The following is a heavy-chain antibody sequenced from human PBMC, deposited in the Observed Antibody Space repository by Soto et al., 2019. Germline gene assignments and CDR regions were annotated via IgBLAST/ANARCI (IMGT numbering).Heavy chain of an antibody. J-gene: IGHJ6*02. Sequence: LRLSCAASGFTFSSYAMSWVRQAPGKGLEWVSAISGSGSSTYYADSVKGRFTISRDNSKNTLYLQMNSLRAEDTAVYYCAKAVSVAAYYYYGMDLWGQGTTVTVSS. CDR1: GFTFSSYA. D-gene: IGHD6-6*01. CDR2: ISGSGSST. CDR3: AKAVSVAAYYYYGMDL. V-gene: IGHV3-23*01.